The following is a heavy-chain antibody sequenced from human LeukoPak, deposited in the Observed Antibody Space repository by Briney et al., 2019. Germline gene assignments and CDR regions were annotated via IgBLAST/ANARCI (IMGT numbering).Heavy chain of an antibody. Sequence: PSETLPLTCTVSGGSISSGSYYWGWIRQPPGQGLEWLASISYSGTTYYNPSLKSRVTISVNTSKNQFSLKLTSVTAADTAVYYCATISRPADRTVGPYYMNVWGKGATVTVSS. V-gene: IGHV4-39*01. CDR1: GGSISSGSYY. CDR2: ISYSGTT. D-gene: IGHD1-26*01. J-gene: IGHJ6*03. CDR3: ATISRPADRTVGPYYMNV.